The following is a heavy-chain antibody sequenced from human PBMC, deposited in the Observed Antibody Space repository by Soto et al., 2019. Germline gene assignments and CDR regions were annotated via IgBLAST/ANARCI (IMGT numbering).Heavy chain of an antibody. V-gene: IGHV5-10-1*01. CDR1: GYSFTSYW. J-gene: IGHJ3*02. D-gene: IGHD4-4*01. CDR2: IDPSDSYT. CDR3: ARHRDYSTYFDAFDI. Sequence: PGECLKSAGKGSGYSFTSYWISWVRQMPGKGLEWMGRIDPSDSYTNYSPSFQGHVTISADKSISTAYLQWSSLKASDTAMYYCARHRDYSTYFDAFDIWGQGTMVTVSS.